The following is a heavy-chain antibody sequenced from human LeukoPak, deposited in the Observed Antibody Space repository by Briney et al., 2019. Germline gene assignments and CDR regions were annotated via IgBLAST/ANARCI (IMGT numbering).Heavy chain of an antibody. D-gene: IGHD3-10*01. CDR2: INYSGSS. Sequence: MPSETLSLTCTVSGDSINNYYWSWIRQPPGKGLEWIGNINYSGSSNSNPSLKSRATISVDMSRKHFFLDLISVTAADTAVYYCARAVHYSGTSDQYTGGWYYFDFWGQGTRVTVSS. CDR1: GDSINNYY. CDR3: ARAVHYSGTSDQYTGGWYYFDF. J-gene: IGHJ4*02. V-gene: IGHV4-59*01.